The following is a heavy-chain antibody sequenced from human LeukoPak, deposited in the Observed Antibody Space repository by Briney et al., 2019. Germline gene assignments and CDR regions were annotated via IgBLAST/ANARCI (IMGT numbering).Heavy chain of an antibody. CDR2: ISAYNGKT. V-gene: IGHV1-18*01. D-gene: IGHD3-3*01. J-gene: IGHJ2*01. CDR1: GYTLTSYG. CDR3: ARAPEGRFLEWFPADYWYFDL. Sequence: ASVKLSCKASGYTLTSYGISWVRQAPGQGLEWMGWISAYNGKTNYAQKLQGRVTMTTDTSTSTAYMELRSLRSHDTAVYYCARAPEGRFLEWFPADYWYFDLWGRGTLVTVSS.